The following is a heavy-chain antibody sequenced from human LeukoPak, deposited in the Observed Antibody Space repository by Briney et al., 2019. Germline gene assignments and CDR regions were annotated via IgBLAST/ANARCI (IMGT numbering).Heavy chain of an antibody. D-gene: IGHD2-2*01. CDR2: IYSGGST. CDR1: GFTVSSNY. Sequence: GGSLRLPCAVSGFTVSSNYMTWVRQAPGKGLEGVSVIYSGGSTYYADSVKGRFTISRDSSKNTLSLQMNSLRVEDTALYYCARGKAYCSKTTCDYYYMDVWGKGTTVTVSS. CDR3: ARGKAYCSKTTCDYYYMDV. J-gene: IGHJ6*03. V-gene: IGHV3-66*02.